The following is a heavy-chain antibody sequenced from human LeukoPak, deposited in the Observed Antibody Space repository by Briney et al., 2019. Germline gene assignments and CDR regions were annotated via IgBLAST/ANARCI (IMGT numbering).Heavy chain of an antibody. J-gene: IGHJ4*02. D-gene: IGHD3-22*01. Sequence: HGGSLRLSCAASGFTFSSYDMHWVRQATGKGVEWVSAIGTAGDTYYPGSVKGRFTISRENAKNSLYLQMNSLRAGDTAVYYCARGHYYDNSFDYWGQGTLVTVSS. CDR2: IGTAGDT. CDR1: GFTFSSYD. V-gene: IGHV3-13*04. CDR3: ARGHYYDNSFDY.